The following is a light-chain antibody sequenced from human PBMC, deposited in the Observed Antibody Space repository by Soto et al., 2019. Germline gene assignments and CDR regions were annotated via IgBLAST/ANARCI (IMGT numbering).Light chain of an antibody. Sequence: QSVLTQPASVSGSPGQSITISCTGTSSDVGGYNYVSWYQQHPGKAPKLMIYEVSNRPSGVSNRFSGSKSGNTASLTISGLQAEDEADYYCSSYTSSSTYFVFGGGTQLTVL. V-gene: IGLV2-14*01. CDR3: SSYTSSSTYFV. CDR2: EVS. J-gene: IGLJ2*01. CDR1: SSDVGGYNY.